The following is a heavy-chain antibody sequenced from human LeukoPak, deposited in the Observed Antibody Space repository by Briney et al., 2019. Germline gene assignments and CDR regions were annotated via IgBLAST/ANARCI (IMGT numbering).Heavy chain of an antibody. CDR2: IYYSGTT. J-gene: IGHJ1*01. V-gene: IGHV4-59*01. Sequence: PSETLSLTCTVSGGSISSYYWSWIRQPPGKGLEWIGYIYYSGTTNYNPSLKSRVTISVDSSKNQFSPKLSSVTAADTAGYYCAREDYCSGGSCYSGYFQHWGQGTLVTVSS. CDR1: GGSISSYY. CDR3: AREDYCSGGSCYSGYFQH. D-gene: IGHD2-15*01.